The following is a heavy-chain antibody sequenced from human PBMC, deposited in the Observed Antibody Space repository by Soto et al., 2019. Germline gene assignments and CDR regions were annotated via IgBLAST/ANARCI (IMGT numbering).Heavy chain of an antibody. D-gene: IGHD3-22*01. CDR1: GYSISSGYY. CDR3: ARAHYDTHFPHDS. V-gene: IGHV4-38-2*01. Sequence: SETLSLTCAVSGYSISSGYYWAWIRRPPGKGLEWIASIYHSGSTYYNPSLKSRVTISVDTSKNQFSLKLSSVTATDTAVYYCARAHYDTHFPHDSWGQGTLVPVSS. CDR2: IYHSGST. J-gene: IGHJ5*01.